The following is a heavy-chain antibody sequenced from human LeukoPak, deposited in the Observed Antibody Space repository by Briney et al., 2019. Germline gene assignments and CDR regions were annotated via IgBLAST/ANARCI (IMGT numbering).Heavy chain of an antibody. Sequence: SGGSLRLSCAASGFTFDDYGMSWVRQAPGKGLEWVSYISSSGSAIYYADSVKGRFTISRDNAKNSLYLQMNSLRAEDTAVYYCAREYSSSSGRAFDIWGQGTMVTVSS. D-gene: IGHD6-6*01. CDR3: AREYSSSSGRAFDI. V-gene: IGHV3-48*01. J-gene: IGHJ3*02. CDR2: ISSSGSAI. CDR1: GFTFDDYG.